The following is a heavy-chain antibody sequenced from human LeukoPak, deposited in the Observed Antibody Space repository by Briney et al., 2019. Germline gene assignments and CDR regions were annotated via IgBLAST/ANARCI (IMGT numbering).Heavy chain of an antibody. CDR2: IYSGGST. J-gene: IGHJ6*02. CDR3: ARDYRTQYYYYYGIDV. V-gene: IGHV3-66*01. CDR1: GFTVSSNY. Sequence: GGSLRLSCAASGFTVSSNYMSWVRQAPGKGLEWVSVIYSGGSTYYADSVKGRFTISRDNSKNTLYLQMNSLRAEDTAVYYCARDYRTQYYYYYGIDVWGQGTTVTVSS.